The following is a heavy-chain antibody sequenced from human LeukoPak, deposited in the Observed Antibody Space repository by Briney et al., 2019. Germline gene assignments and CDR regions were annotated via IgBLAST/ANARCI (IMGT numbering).Heavy chain of an antibody. Sequence: SETLSLTCAVYGGSFSGYYWSWIRQPPGKGLERIGEINHSGSTNYNPSLKSRVTISVDTSKNQFSLKLSSVTAADTAVYYCARAVLGVRFLEWLPSRYYGMDVWGQGTTVTVSS. CDR1: GGSFSGYY. D-gene: IGHD3-3*01. J-gene: IGHJ6*02. V-gene: IGHV4-34*01. CDR2: INHSGST. CDR3: ARAVLGVRFLEWLPSRYYGMDV.